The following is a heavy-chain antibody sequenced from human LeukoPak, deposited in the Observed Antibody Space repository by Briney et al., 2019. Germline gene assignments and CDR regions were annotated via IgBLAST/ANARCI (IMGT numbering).Heavy chain of an antibody. V-gene: IGHV3-30*18. CDR2: ISYDGSSK. D-gene: IGHD3-10*01. J-gene: IGHJ6*02. CDR3: AKRGDYYNAGSSPYYYGMDV. CDR1: GFTFSNCG. Sequence: QPGGSLRLSCAASGFTFSNCGMHWVRQAPGKGLEWVAIISYDGSSKFYADSVKGRFTISRDNSENTLYLQMNSLRAEDTAVYYCAKRGDYYNAGSSPYYYGMDVWGQGTTVTVSS.